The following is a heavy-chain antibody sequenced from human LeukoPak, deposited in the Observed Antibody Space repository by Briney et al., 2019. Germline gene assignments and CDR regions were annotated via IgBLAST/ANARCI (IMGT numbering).Heavy chain of an antibody. CDR3: ARRWVSGSNFDS. CDR2: IQQDGSEK. CDR1: GFTFSTYW. J-gene: IGHJ4*02. Sequence: GGSLRLSCAASGFTFSTYWMSWVRQALGKGLEWVANIQQDGSEKYYVASVKGRFTISRDNAKNSLYLQMNSLRVEDTAVYYCARRWVSGSNFDSWGQGTLVTVSS. V-gene: IGHV3-7*01. D-gene: IGHD1-14*01.